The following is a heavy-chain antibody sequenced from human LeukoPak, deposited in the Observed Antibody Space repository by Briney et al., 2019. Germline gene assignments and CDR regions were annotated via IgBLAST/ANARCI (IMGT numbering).Heavy chain of an antibody. CDR3: ARLFQRNELNYYDSSGYSLGY. J-gene: IGHJ4*02. CDR2: MNPNSGNT. V-gene: IGHV1-8*01. D-gene: IGHD3-22*01. CDR1: GYTFTDYD. Sequence: ASVKVSCKASGYTFTDYDINWVRQATGQGLEWVGWMNPNSGNTGYAQKFQGRITITRNTSVRTAYMELSSLRSEDTAVYYCARLFQRNELNYYDSSGYSLGYWGQGTLVTVSS.